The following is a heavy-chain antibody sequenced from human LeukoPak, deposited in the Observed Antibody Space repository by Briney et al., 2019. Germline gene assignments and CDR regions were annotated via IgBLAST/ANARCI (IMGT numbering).Heavy chain of an antibody. Sequence: SGTLSLTCAVYGGSFSGYYWSWIRQPPGKGLEWIGEINHSGSTNYNPSLKSRVTISVDTSKNQFSLKLSSVTAADTAVYYCARGVRGTYYYDSSGYYDYWGQGTLVTVSS. CDR3: ARGVRGTYYYDSSGYYDY. D-gene: IGHD3-22*01. CDR1: GGSFSGYY. J-gene: IGHJ4*02. V-gene: IGHV4-34*01. CDR2: INHSGST.